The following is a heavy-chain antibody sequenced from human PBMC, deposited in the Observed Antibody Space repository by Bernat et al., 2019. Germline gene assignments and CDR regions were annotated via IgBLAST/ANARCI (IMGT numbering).Heavy chain of an antibody. D-gene: IGHD3-3*01. V-gene: IGHV3-23*01. CDR2: ISGSGGST. Sequence: VQLQESGPGLVKPSETLSLTCTVSAGSISSNNYFWGWIREPPGKGLEWVSAISGSGGSTYYADSVKGRFTISRDNSKNTLYLQMNSLRAEDTAVYYCAKDLYDFWSGYPEGGFDYWGQGTLVTVSS. J-gene: IGHJ4*02. CDR1: AGSISSNNYF. CDR3: AKDLYDFWSGYPEGGFDY.